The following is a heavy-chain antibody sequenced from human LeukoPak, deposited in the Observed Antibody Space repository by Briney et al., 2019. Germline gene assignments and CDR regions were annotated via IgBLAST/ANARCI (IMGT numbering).Heavy chain of an antibody. CDR2: ISSSGTTI. J-gene: IGHJ4*02. Sequence: PGGSLRLSCAASGFTFSTYDMNWVRQSPGKGLEWVLHISSSGTTIYYAGSLKGRFTISRDNAKNSLYLQMNSLRAEDTAVYYCARVAVAGPYYFDYWGQGTLVAVSS. D-gene: IGHD6-19*01. CDR1: GFTFSTYD. V-gene: IGHV3-48*03. CDR3: ARVAVAGPYYFDY.